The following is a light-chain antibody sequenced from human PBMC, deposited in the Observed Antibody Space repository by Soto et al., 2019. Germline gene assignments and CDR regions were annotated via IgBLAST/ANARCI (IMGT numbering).Light chain of an antibody. CDR2: SDN. V-gene: IGLV1-44*01. CDR1: SSNIGSNT. Sequence: QSVLTQPPSASGTPGQRVTISCSGSSSNIGSNTVNWYQHLPGTAPKLLIYSDNQRPSGVPDRFSGSKSGTSASLAISGLQSEDEADYYCSAWDDSLNGRSVFGTGTKLTVL. J-gene: IGLJ1*01. CDR3: SAWDDSLNGRSV.